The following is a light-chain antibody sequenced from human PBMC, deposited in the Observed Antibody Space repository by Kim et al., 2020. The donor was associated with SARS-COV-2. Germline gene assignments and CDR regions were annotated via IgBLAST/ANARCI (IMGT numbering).Light chain of an antibody. J-gene: IGLJ3*02. CDR3: QVWDSSSDHPWV. Sequence: PGKTARITCGGNNIGSKSVHWYQRKPGQAPVLVIYYDSDRPSGIPERFSGSNSGNTATLTISRVEAGDEADYYCQVWDSSSDHPWVFGGGTKLTVL. V-gene: IGLV3-21*04. CDR2: YDS. CDR1: NIGSKS.